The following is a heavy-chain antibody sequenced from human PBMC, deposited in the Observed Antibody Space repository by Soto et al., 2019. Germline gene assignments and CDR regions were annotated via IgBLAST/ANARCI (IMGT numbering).Heavy chain of an antibody. CDR2: IYHSGST. Sequence: SETLSLTCAVSGGSISSGGYSWSWIRQPPGKGLEWIGYIYHSGSTYYNPSLKSRVTISVDRSKNQSSLKLSSVTAADTAVYYCARAQTYCSGGSCFPYYFDYWGQGTLVTVSS. D-gene: IGHD2-15*01. CDR3: ARAQTYCSGGSCFPYYFDY. V-gene: IGHV4-30-2*01. CDR1: GGSISSGGYS. J-gene: IGHJ4*02.